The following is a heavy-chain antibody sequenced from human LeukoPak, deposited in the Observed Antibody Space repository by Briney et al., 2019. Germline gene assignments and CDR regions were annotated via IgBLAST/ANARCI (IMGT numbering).Heavy chain of an antibody. CDR3: ARPLQYGDFDY. CDR1: GGSISSSSYY. D-gene: IGHD4-17*01. V-gene: IGHV4-39*01. CDR2: IYYSGST. J-gene: IGHJ4*02. Sequence: SETLSLTCTVSGGSISSSSYYWGWIRQPPGKGLEWIGSIYYSGSTYYNPSLKSRVTISVDTSKNQFSLKLSSVTAADTAVYYCARPLQYGDFDYWGQGTLVTVSS.